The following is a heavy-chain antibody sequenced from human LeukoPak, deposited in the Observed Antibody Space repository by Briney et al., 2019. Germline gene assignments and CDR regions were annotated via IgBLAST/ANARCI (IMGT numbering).Heavy chain of an antibody. D-gene: IGHD3-22*01. J-gene: IGHJ4*02. CDR2: IFSGGTI. Sequence: GGSLRLSCEASGFTISNYYMSWVRQAPGKGLEWVSVIFSGGTIYYADAVKGRFTISKDNSKNTLYLQMNSLRAEDAAVYYCAREDYADSSGYYSSGEYWGQGTLVTVSS. V-gene: IGHV3-66*01. CDR3: AREDYADSSGYYSSGEY. CDR1: GFTISNYY.